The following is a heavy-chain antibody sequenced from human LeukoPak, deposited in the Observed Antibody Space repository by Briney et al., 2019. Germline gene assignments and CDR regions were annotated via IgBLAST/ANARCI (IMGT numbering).Heavy chain of an antibody. Sequence: GGSLRLSCAASGFTFADYAVHCVRQAPGQGLEWVSLISGDGGSTYYADSVTGRFTIYRDNSKNSLYLQMNSLRTEDTALYYCAKASPIDGDYFDYWGQGTLVTVSS. D-gene: IGHD4-17*01. V-gene: IGHV3-43*02. CDR2: ISGDGGST. J-gene: IGHJ4*02. CDR1: GFTFADYA. CDR3: AKASPIDGDYFDY.